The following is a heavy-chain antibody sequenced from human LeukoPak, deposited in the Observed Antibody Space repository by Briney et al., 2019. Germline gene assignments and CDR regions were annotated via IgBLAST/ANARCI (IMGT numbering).Heavy chain of an antibody. J-gene: IGHJ4*02. Sequence: GGSLRLSCAASGFTFSSYALSWVRQAPGKGLEWASTISGGGGGTHYADSVKGRFTISRDNSKNTLYLQMNSLRVGDTAIYYCAKNDSSGSHLDYWGQGTLVTVSS. CDR3: AKNDSSGSHLDY. CDR2: ISGGGGGT. CDR1: GFTFSSYA. V-gene: IGHV3-23*01. D-gene: IGHD3-22*01.